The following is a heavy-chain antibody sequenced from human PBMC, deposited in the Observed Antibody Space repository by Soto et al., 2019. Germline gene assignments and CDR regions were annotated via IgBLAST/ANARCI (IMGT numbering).Heavy chain of an antibody. V-gene: IGHV3-30-3*01. D-gene: IGHD6-19*01. CDR2: ISYDGSNK. J-gene: IGHJ4*02. CDR3: ARDPSSRYRSGWLDY. CDR1: GFTFSSYA. Sequence: QGQLVESGGGVVQPGRSLRLSCAASGFTFSSYAMHWVRQAPGKGLEWVAVISYDGSNKYYADSVKGRFTISRDNSKNTLYLQMNSLRAEDTAVYYCARDPSSRYRSGWLDYWGQGTLVTVSS.